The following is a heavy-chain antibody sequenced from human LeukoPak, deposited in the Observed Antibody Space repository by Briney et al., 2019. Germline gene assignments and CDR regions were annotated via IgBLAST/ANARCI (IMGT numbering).Heavy chain of an antibody. J-gene: IGHJ4*02. CDR1: GFTFSNAW. Sequence: GGSLRLSCAASGFTFSNAWMSWVRQAPGKGLEWVGRIKSKTDGGTTDYAAPVKGRFTISRDDSKNTLYLQMNSLKTEDTAVYYCARPETSLFITMIVVAFDYWGQGTLVTVSS. CDR3: ARPETSLFITMIVVAFDY. V-gene: IGHV3-15*01. CDR2: IKSKTDGGTT. D-gene: IGHD3-22*01.